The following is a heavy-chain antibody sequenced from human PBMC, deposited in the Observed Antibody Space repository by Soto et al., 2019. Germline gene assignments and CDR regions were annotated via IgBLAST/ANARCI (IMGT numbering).Heavy chain of an antibody. CDR1: GFTFSSYG. CDR3: AKDRLRGGFLTTATTNGMDV. CDR2: ISYDGSNK. V-gene: IGHV3-30*18. Sequence: LRLSCAASGFTFSSYGMHWVRQAPGKGLEWVALISYDGSNKYYVDSVKGRFTISRDNSKNTLFLQMNSLRAGDTAVYYCAKDRLRGGFLTTATTNGMDVWGQGTTVTV. J-gene: IGHJ6*02. D-gene: IGHD1-26*01.